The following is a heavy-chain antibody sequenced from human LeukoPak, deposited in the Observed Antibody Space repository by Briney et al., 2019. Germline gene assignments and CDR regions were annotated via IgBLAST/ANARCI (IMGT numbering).Heavy chain of an antibody. CDR3: ARQDEEYCGGDCYSWSYYFDY. Sequence: GESLKISCKGSGYSFTSYWIGWVRQMPGKGLEWMGIIYPGDSDTRYSPSFQGQVTISADKSISTAYLQWSSLKASDTAMYYCARQDEEYCGGDCYSWSYYFDYWGQGTLVTVSS. CDR2: IYPGDSDT. D-gene: IGHD2-21*01. J-gene: IGHJ4*02. V-gene: IGHV5-51*01. CDR1: GYSFTSYW.